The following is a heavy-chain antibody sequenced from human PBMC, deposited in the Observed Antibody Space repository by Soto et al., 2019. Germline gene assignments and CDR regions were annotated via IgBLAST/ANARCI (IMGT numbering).Heavy chain of an antibody. V-gene: IGHV1-69*13. CDR3: ARAREGFLEWLSYYYYGMDV. CDR2: IIPIFGTA. D-gene: IGHD3-3*01. J-gene: IGHJ6*02. CDR1: GGTFSSYA. Sequence: SVKVSCKASGGTFSSYAISWVRQAPGQGLEWMGGIIPIFGTANYAQKFQGRVTITADESTSTAYMELSSLRSEDTAVYYCARAREGFLEWLSYYYYGMDVWGQGTTVTVSS.